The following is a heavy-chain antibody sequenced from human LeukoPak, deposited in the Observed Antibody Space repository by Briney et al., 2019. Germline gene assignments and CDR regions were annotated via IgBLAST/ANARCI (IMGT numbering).Heavy chain of an antibody. D-gene: IGHD6-19*01. J-gene: IGHJ4*02. CDR2: ISYDGSNE. CDR3: AKSRRYSSGWYVTHDDN. Sequence: GGSLRLSCAVSGFTFTTYGMHWVRQAPGKGLERVAVISYDGSNEYYADSVKGRFTISRDNSKNTLFLQMNSLRAEDTAVYYCAKSRRYSSGWYVTHDDNWGQGTLVTVSS. V-gene: IGHV3-30*18. CDR1: GFTFTTYG.